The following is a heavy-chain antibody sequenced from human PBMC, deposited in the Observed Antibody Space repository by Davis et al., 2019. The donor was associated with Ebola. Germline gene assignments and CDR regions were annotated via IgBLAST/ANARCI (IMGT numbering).Heavy chain of an antibody. D-gene: IGHD1-26*01. Sequence: GSLRLSCAVSGGSISSYHWGWIRQPPGKGLEWIGSGTTYYNPSLKSRVTISVDTSKNQFSLKLSSVTTADTAVYYCATYSGSLGTFDPWGHGTLVTVSS. CDR2: GTT. CDR3: ATYSGSLGTFDP. CDR1: GGSISSYH. V-gene: IGHV4-59*05. J-gene: IGHJ5*02.